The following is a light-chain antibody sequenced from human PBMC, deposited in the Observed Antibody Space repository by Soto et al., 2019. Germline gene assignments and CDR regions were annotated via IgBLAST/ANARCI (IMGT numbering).Light chain of an antibody. CDR3: QQHGQWPIT. CDR1: QDITNY. Sequence: IQMTQSPSSLSASVGDRVTITCQASQDITNYLNWYQQKPGKAPQLLIYDASNLETGVPSRFSGSGSGTEFTLTISSLQPEDFATYYCQQHGQWPITFGQGTRLEIK. CDR2: DAS. V-gene: IGKV1-33*01. J-gene: IGKJ5*01.